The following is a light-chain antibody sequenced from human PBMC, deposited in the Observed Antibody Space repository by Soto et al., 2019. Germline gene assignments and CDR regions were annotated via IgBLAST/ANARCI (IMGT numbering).Light chain of an antibody. J-gene: IGLJ2*01. CDR3: ISYTSITTLV. V-gene: IGLV2-14*01. CDR2: GVS. Sequence: QSALTQPASVSGSPGQSITISCTGTSSDVGGYNYVSWYQQHPGKGPKLLIYGVSYRHSGVSTRFSGSKSGNTASLTISGLQAEDEADYYCISYTSITTLVFGGGTKVTVL. CDR1: SSDVGGYNY.